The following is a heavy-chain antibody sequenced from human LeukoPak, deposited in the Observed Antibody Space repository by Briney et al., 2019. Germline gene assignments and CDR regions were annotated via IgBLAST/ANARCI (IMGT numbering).Heavy chain of an antibody. V-gene: IGHV3-21*04. CDR3: ARGRFGELGNWFDP. J-gene: IGHJ5*02. CDR1: GFTFSSYS. Sequence: GGSLRLSCAASGFTFSSYSMNWVRQAPGKGLEWVSSISSSSSYIYYADSVKGRFTISRDNAKNSLYLQMNSLRAEDTAVYYCARGRFGELGNWFDPWGEGTLVTVSS. D-gene: IGHD3-10*01. CDR2: ISSSSSYI.